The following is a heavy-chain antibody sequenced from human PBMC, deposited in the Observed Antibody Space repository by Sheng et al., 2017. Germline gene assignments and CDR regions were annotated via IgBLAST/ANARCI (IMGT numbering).Heavy chain of an antibody. CDR3: ASTDGDYAYYYYMDV. V-gene: IGHV1-69*01. D-gene: IGHD4-17*01. CDR2: IIPFFGSP. Sequence: QVQLVQSGAEVRKPGSSVKVSCKASGGGTFRNYAFSWVRQAPGQGLEWMGGIIPFFGSPNYAQTSQGRVTITTDESTRTASMELSSLRSEDTAVYYCASTDGDYAYYYYMDVWGKGTTVTVSS. CDR1: GGGTFRNYA. J-gene: IGHJ6*03.